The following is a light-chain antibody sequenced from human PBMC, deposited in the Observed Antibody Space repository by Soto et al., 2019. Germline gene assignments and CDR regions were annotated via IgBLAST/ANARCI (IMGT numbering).Light chain of an antibody. J-gene: IGLJ2*01. CDR2: DVS. CDR3: SSYTSSSTLV. CDR1: SSDVGGYNY. V-gene: IGLV2-14*01. Sequence: QSALTQPASVSGSPGQSITISCTGTSSDVGGYNYVSWYQQHPGKAPKLMIYDVSNRPSGVSYRFSGSKSGNTPSLTISGVQAEDEADYYCSSYTSSSTLVFGGGTKVTVL.